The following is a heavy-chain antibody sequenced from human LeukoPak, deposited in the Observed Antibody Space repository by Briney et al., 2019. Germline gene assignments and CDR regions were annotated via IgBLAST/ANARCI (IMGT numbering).Heavy chain of an antibody. CDR1: GFSFSTYN. Sequence: GGSLRVSCAASGFSFSTYNMNWVRQAPGKGLEWVSSISPGSNYIYYADSVKGRFTISRDNAKNSLYLQMNSLRAEDTALYYCARGSVGLQRNDWFDPWGQGTLVTVSS. D-gene: IGHD4-11*01. CDR2: ISPGSNYI. CDR3: ARGSVGLQRNDWFDP. J-gene: IGHJ5*02. V-gene: IGHV3-21*01.